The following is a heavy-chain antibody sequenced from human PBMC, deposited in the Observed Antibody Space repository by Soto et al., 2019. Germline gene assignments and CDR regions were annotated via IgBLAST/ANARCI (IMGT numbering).Heavy chain of an antibody. CDR1: GFTFSSYG. Sequence: GGSLRLSCAASGFTFSSYGMHWVRQAPGKGLEWVAVISYDGSNKYYADSVKGRFTISRDNSKNTLYLQMNSLRAEDTAVYYCAKDTGKYTWFGEPTSYYYGMDVWGQGTTVTVSS. CDR2: ISYDGSNK. CDR3: AKDTGKYTWFGEPTSYYYGMDV. J-gene: IGHJ6*02. V-gene: IGHV3-30*18. D-gene: IGHD3-10*01.